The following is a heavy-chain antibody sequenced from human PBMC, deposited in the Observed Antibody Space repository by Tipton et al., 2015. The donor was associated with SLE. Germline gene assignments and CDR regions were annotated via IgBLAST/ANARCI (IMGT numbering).Heavy chain of an antibody. D-gene: IGHD7-27*01. J-gene: IGHJ3*02. V-gene: IGHV4-4*08. Sequence: TLSLTCTVSGGSISSYYWSWIRQPPGKGLEWIGYIYSSGSTNYNPSLKSRVTISVDTSKNQFSLKLSSVTAADTAVYYCTRDRLTGAPPGAFDIWGQGTMVTVSS. CDR3: TRDRLTGAPPGAFDI. CDR2: IYSSGST. CDR1: GGSISSYY.